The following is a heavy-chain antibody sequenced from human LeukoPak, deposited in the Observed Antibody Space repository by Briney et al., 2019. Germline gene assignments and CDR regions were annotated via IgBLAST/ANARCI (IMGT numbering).Heavy chain of an antibody. CDR2: ISGSGGST. D-gene: IGHD2-21*02. CDR1: GFTFSSYA. V-gene: IGHV3-23*01. J-gene: IGHJ4*02. CDR3: AKGPVVVTWYFDY. Sequence: RGSLRLSCAASGFTFSSYAMSWVRQAPGKGLEWVSAISGSGGSTYYADSVKGRFTISRDNSKNTLYLQMNSLRAEDTAVYYCAKGPVVVTWYFDYWGQVTPVTVSS.